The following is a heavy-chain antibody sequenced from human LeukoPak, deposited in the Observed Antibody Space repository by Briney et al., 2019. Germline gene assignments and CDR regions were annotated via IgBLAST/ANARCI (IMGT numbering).Heavy chain of an antibody. Sequence: GGSLRLSCAGSGFTFSDYWMSWIRQAPGKGLEWVAVISYDGSNKYYADSVKGRFTISRDNSKNTLYLQMNSLRAEDTAVYYCAKEGYSSSWWFDYWGQGTLVTVSS. D-gene: IGHD6-13*01. CDR3: AKEGYSSSWWFDY. V-gene: IGHV3-30*18. CDR2: ISYDGSNK. CDR1: GFTFSDYW. J-gene: IGHJ4*02.